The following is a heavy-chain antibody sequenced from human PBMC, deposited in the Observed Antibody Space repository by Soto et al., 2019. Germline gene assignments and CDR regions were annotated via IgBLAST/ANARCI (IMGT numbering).Heavy chain of an antibody. CDR3: AKDRSSGYYLWFDY. D-gene: IGHD3-22*01. J-gene: IGHJ4*02. CDR1: GFTFSSYG. Sequence: GGSLRLSCAASGFTFSSYGMHWVRRAPGKGLEWVAVISYDGSNKYYADSVKGRFTISRDNSKNTLYLQMNSLRAEDTAVYYCAKDRSSGYYLWFDYWGQGTLVTVSS. V-gene: IGHV3-30*18. CDR2: ISYDGSNK.